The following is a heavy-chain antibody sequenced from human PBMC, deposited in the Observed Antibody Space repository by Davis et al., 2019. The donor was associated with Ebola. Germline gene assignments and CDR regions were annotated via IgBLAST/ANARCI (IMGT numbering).Heavy chain of an antibody. V-gene: IGHV4-30-4*07. CDR2: IYYSGST. J-gene: IGHJ4*02. CDR3: VALAATGFDY. CDR1: GGSISSGGYS. Sequence: SETLSLTCAVSGGSISSGGYSWSWIRQPPGKGLEWIGYIYYSGSTYYNPSLKSRVTISVDTSKNQFSLKLSSVTAADTAVYYCVALAATGFDYRGQGTLVTVSS. D-gene: IGHD6-6*01.